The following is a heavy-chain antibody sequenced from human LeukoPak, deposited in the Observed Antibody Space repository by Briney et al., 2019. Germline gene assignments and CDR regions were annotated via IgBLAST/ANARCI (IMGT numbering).Heavy chain of an antibody. D-gene: IGHD2-2*01. Sequence: GGSLRLSCAASGFTFSNAWMSWVRQAPGKGLEWVGRIKSKTDGGTTDYAAPVKGRFTISRDDSKNTLYLQMNSLKTEDTAVYYGTTQVVPAAPIYYYYYGMDVWGQGTTVTVSS. CDR2: IKSKTDGGTT. CDR1: GFTFSNAW. J-gene: IGHJ6*02. V-gene: IGHV3-15*01. CDR3: TTQVVPAAPIYYYYYGMDV.